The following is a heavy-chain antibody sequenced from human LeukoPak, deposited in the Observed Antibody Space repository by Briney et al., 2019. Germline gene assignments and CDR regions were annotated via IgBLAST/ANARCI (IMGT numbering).Heavy chain of an antibody. CDR2: INHSGST. CDR1: GGSFSGYC. Sequence: SETLSLTCAVYGGSFSGYCWSWIRQPPGKGLEWIGEINHSGSTNYNPSLKSRVTISVDTSKNQFSLKLSSVTAADTAVYYCARGCIVVVPAAGFDPWGQGTLVTVSS. V-gene: IGHV4-34*01. D-gene: IGHD2-2*01. J-gene: IGHJ5*02. CDR3: ARGCIVVVPAAGFDP.